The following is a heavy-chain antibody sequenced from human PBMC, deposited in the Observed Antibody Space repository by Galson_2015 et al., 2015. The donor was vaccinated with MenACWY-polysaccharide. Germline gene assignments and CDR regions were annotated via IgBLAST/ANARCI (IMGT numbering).Heavy chain of an antibody. CDR2: IKYDGSVT. J-gene: IGHJ4*02. Sequence: SLRLSCAASGFTFSTFWMSWVRQAPGKGLECVANIKYDGSVTSYVDSVKGRFTISRDNARNSLSLQMNSLRAEDTAVYYCARARGLDYWGQRTLVTVSS. CDR3: ARARGLDY. CDR1: GFTFSTFW. V-gene: IGHV3-7*03. D-gene: IGHD3-10*01.